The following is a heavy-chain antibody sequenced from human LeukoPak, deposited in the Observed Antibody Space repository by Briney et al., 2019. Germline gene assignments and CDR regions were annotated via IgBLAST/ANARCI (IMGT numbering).Heavy chain of an antibody. V-gene: IGHV3-21*01. CDR2: ISSGSGYI. CDR3: ARDGSGEY. CDR1: GFTFSSYS. Sequence: GGSLRLSCAASGFTFSSYSMNWVRQAPGKGLEWVSSISSGSGYIYYADSVSGRFTISRDNAKNSLYLQMNSLRAEDTAVYYCARDGSGEYWGQGTLVTVSS. J-gene: IGHJ4*02. D-gene: IGHD6-19*01.